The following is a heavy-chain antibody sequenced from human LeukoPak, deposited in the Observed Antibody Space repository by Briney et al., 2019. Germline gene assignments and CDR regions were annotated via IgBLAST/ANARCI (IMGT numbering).Heavy chain of an antibody. J-gene: IGHJ3*02. Sequence: PSETLSLTCAVYGGSFSGYYWSWIRQPPGKGLEWIGEINHSGSTNYNPSLKSRVTISVDTSKNQFSLKLSSVTAADTAVYYCARSITMIVVDDDRGAFDIWGQGTMVTVSS. V-gene: IGHV4-34*01. CDR2: INHSGST. CDR3: ARSITMIVVDDDRGAFDI. CDR1: GGSFSGYY. D-gene: IGHD3-22*01.